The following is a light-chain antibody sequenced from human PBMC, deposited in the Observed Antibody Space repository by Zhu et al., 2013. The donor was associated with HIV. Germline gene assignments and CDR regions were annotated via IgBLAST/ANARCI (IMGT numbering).Light chain of an antibody. CDR1: SSDLGTYNY. CDR2: DVS. V-gene: IGLV2-14*01. Sequence: QSALTQPASVSASPGQSITISCTGTSSDLGTYNYVSWYQQYPGKAPKLMIYDVSNRPSGVSNRFSGSKSGNTASLTISGLQAEDEGDYYCSSYSSSSTVFGTGTTVTVL. CDR3: SSYSSSSTV. J-gene: IGLJ1*01.